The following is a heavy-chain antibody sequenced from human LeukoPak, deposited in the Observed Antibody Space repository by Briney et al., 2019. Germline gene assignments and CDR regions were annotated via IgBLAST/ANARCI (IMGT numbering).Heavy chain of an antibody. CDR2: IGTAGDT. CDR1: GFTFSSYD. V-gene: IGHV3-13*01. Sequence: GGSLRLSCAASGFTFSSYDMHWVRQATGKGLEWVSAIGTAGDTYYPGSVKGRFTISRENAKNSLYLQMNSLRAGDTAVYYCARTLRLAAAGRYYYGMDVWGQGTTVTVSS. CDR3: ARTLRLAAAGRYYYGMDV. J-gene: IGHJ6*02. D-gene: IGHD6-13*01.